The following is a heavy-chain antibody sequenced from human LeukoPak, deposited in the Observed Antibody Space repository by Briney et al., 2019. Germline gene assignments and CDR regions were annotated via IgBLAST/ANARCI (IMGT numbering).Heavy chain of an antibody. CDR2: IYYSGST. CDR1: GGSISSSSYY. D-gene: IGHD2-15*01. V-gene: IGHV4-39*07. J-gene: IGHJ4*02. CDR3: ARGRNIVVVVAAPPKGYFDY. Sequence: PSETLSLTCTVSGGSISSSSYYWGWIRQPPGKGLEWIGSIYYSGSTYYNPSLKSRVTISVDTSKNQFSLKLSSVTAADTAVYYCARGRNIVVVVAAPPKGYFDYWGQGTLVTVSS.